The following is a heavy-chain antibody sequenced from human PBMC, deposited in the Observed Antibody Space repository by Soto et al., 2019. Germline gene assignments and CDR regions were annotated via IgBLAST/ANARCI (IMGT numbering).Heavy chain of an antibody. D-gene: IGHD2-15*01. Sequence: EVQLVESGGGLVKPGGSLRLSCAASGFTFYNSWMNWVRQAPGKGLDWFGRIKRNSDGGRTDYAAPVKGRFTISRDDSENMLYLQMNSLKTEDTAVYYCTPGSVEGVWGQGTTVSVSS. CDR3: TPGSVEGV. CDR2: IKRNSDGGRT. V-gene: IGHV3-15*07. CDR1: GFTFYNSW. J-gene: IGHJ6*02.